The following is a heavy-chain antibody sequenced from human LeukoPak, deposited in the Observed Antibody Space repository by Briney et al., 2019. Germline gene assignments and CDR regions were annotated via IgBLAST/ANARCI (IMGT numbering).Heavy chain of an antibody. CDR3: ARDLPAVVPAAHDDYYYGMDV. V-gene: IGHV3-66*02. Sequence: GGSLRLSCAASGLTVRSNYMSWVRQAPGKGLEWVSIIYSDGYTDYADSVKGQGRFTISRDNSKNTLYLQMNSLRAEDTAVYYCARDLPAVVPAAHDDYYYGMDVWGQGTTVTVSS. CDR1: GLTVRSNY. J-gene: IGHJ6*02. D-gene: IGHD2-2*01. CDR2: IYSDGYT.